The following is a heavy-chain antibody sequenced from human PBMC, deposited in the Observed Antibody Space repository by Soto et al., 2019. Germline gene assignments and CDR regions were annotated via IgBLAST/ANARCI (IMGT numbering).Heavy chain of an antibody. CDR3: ARGGSNPTLGY. J-gene: IGHJ4*02. CDR2: IYYSGST. V-gene: IGHV4-30-4*01. Sequence: ASETLSLTCTVSGGSISSGDYYWSWIRQPPGKGLEWIGYIYYSGSTYYNPSLKSRVTISVDTSKNQFSLKLSSVTAADTAVYYCARGGSNPTLGYWGQGTLVTVSS. CDR1: GGSISSGDYY. D-gene: IGHD3-16*01.